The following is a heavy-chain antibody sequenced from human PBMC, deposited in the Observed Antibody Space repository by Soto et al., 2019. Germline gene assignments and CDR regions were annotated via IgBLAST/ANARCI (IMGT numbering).Heavy chain of an antibody. CDR1: GFTFSSYA. Sequence: PGGSLRLSCAASGFTFSSYAMSWVRQAPGKGLEWVSAISGSGGSTYYADSVKGLFTISRDNSKNTLYLQMNSLRAEDTAVYFCAKDLGYYDSSGYYVPSYYFDYWGQGTLVTVSS. V-gene: IGHV3-23*01. J-gene: IGHJ4*02. D-gene: IGHD3-22*01. CDR3: AKDLGYYDSSGYYVPSYYFDY. CDR2: ISGSGGST.